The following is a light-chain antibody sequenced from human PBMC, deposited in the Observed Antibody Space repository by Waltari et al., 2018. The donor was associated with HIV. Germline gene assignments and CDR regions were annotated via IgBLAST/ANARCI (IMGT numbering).Light chain of an antibody. CDR2: SNN. V-gene: IGLV1-44*01. J-gene: IGLJ3*02. Sequence: QSFLTQPPSESGTPGRRVVISCSGNTSNVGSNPVNWYRQVPGTAPKLLLFSNNRRPSGVTDRFSGSKSGTSASLAIKGLQSEDEADYYCAARDDSLNVWVFGGGTKLTVL. CDR1: TSNVGSNP. CDR3: AARDDSLNVWV.